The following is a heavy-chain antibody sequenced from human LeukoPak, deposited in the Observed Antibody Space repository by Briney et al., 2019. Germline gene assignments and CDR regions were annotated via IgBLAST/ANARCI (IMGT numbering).Heavy chain of an antibody. Sequence: GGSLRLSCAASGFTFSSYWMNWVRQAPGKGLEWVANIEQNGVEKYYVDSVKGRFTISRDNSKNTLYLQMNSLRAEDTAVYYCAKDPTGYYYDSRGYYGGYWGQGTLVTVSS. CDR2: IEQNGVEK. V-gene: IGHV3-7*01. D-gene: IGHD3-22*01. J-gene: IGHJ4*02. CDR3: AKDPTGYYYDSRGYYGGY. CDR1: GFTFSSYW.